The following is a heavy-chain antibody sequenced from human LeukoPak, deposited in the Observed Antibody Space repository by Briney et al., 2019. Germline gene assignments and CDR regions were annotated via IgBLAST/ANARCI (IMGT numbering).Heavy chain of an antibody. CDR1: GYTFTKYY. Sequence: ASVKVSCKGSGYTFTKYYIHWVRQARGQGVEGIGIINPSGVSTTYAQKFQGRVTMTRATSTSTVYMDLSSLRSEATAVYYCARDQSGSDAFDNWGQGTMVTVSS. CDR2: INPSGVST. V-gene: IGHV1-46*01. CDR3: ARDQSGSDAFDN. J-gene: IGHJ3*02. D-gene: IGHD5-12*01.